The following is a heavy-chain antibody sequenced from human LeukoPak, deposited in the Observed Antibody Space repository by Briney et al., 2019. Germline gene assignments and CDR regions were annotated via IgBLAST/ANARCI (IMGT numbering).Heavy chain of an antibody. CDR3: ARASVSYSSSWFDY. Sequence: PSETLSLTCAVYGGSFSGYYWSWIRQPPGKGLEWIGEINHSGSTNYNPSLKSRVTISVDTSKNQFSLKLSSVTAADTAVYYCARASVSYSSSWFDYWGQGTLVTVSS. J-gene: IGHJ4*02. V-gene: IGHV4-34*01. CDR2: INHSGST. D-gene: IGHD6-13*01. CDR1: GGSFSGYY.